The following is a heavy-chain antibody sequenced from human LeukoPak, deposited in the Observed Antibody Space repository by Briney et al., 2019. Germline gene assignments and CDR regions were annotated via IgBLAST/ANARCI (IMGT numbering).Heavy chain of an antibody. V-gene: IGHV4-34*01. Sequence: SETLSLTCAVCGGSFSGYYWSWIRQPPGKGLEWIGEIKHRVSTNYNPSLKSRVTISVDTSKNQFSLKLSSVTAADTAVYYCARVLRLRSGWYPLSKKPNDYWGQGTLVTVSS. D-gene: IGHD6-19*01. CDR3: ARVLRLRSGWYPLSKKPNDY. J-gene: IGHJ4*02. CDR1: GGSFSGYY. CDR2: IKHRVST.